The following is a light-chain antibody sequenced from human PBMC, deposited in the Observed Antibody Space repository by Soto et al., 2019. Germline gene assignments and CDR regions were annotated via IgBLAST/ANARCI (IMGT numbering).Light chain of an antibody. CDR1: QSVSSK. V-gene: IGKV3D-15*01. J-gene: IGKJ1*01. CDR3: QQYEAVVT. CDR2: GAS. Sequence: IVMTQSPATLSVSPGEGATLSCRASQSVSSKLAWYQQKPGRALRLLIDGASTRATGIPDRFSGSGSGTDFTLTISRLEPEDVAVYYCQQYEAVVTFGQGTKVDI.